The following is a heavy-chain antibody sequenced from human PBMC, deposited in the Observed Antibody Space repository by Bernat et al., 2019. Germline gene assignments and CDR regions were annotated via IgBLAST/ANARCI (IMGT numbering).Heavy chain of an antibody. CDR3: VTSLLWVDTAMADHYYYYGMDV. D-gene: IGHD5-18*01. CDR1: GFTFSSYA. V-gene: IGHV3-23*01. J-gene: IGHJ6*02. CDR2: ISGSGGST. Sequence: EVQLLESGGGLVQPGGSLRLSCAASGFTFSSYAMSWVRQAPGKGLEWVSAISGSGGSTYYADSVKGRFTISRDNSKNTLYLQMNSLRAEDTAVYYCVTSLLWVDTAMADHYYYYGMDVWGQGTTVTVSS.